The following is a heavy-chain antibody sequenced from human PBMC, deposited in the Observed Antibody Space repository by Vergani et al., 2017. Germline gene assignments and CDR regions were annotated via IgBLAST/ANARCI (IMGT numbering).Heavy chain of an antibody. D-gene: IGHD2-2*02. V-gene: IGHV4-34*01. CDR3: AREDCSSTSCYRSGAFDI. CDR2: IYHSGST. Sequence: QVQLQQWGAGLLKPSETLSLTCAVYGGSFSGYYWSWIRQPPGKGLEWIGYIYHSGSTYYNPSLKSRVTISVDRSKNQFSLKLSSVTAADTAVYYCAREDCSSTSCYRSGAFDIWGQGTMVTVSS. J-gene: IGHJ3*02. CDR1: GGSFSGYY.